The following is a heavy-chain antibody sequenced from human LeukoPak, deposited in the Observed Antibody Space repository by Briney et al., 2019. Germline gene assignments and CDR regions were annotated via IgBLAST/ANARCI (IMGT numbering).Heavy chain of an antibody. J-gene: IGHJ4*02. V-gene: IGHV1-18*01. CDR2: ISAYNGNT. CDR3: ARDLVLRFLEWLSEAASFDY. D-gene: IGHD3-3*01. CDR1: GYTFTSYS. Sequence: ASVKVSCKASGYTFTSYSISWVRQAPGQGLEWMGWISAYNGNTNYAQKLQGRVTMTTDTSTSTAYMELRSLRSDDTAVYYCARDLVLRFLEWLSEAASFDYWGQGTLVTVSS.